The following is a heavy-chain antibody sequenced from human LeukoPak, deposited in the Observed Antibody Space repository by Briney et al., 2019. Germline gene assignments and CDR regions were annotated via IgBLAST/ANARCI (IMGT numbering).Heavy chain of an antibody. J-gene: IGHJ4*02. D-gene: IGHD3-22*01. CDR3: AREGTAWDGDSSGPRTLWY. Sequence: PGGSLRLSCAASGFTFSSYAMSWVRQAPGKGLEWVSAISGSGGSTYYADSVKGRFTISRDNAKNSLYLQMNSLRAEDTAVYYCAREGTAWDGDSSGPRTLWYWGQGTLVTVSS. V-gene: IGHV3-23*01. CDR2: ISGSGGST. CDR1: GFTFSSYA.